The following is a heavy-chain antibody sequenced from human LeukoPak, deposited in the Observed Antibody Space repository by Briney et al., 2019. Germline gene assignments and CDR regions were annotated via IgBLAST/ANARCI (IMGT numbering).Heavy chain of an antibody. V-gene: IGHV3-21*01. CDR3: ARGSSLATGTTHYYNGLDV. CDR1: GFTFSSYS. Sequence: GGSLRLSCAASGFTFSSYSMNWVRQAPGKELEWVSCNSSRSSYIYYADSLKGRFTISRDNAKNSLYLQMNSLKAEDTAVYYCARGSSLATGTTHYYNGLDVWGQGTTVTVSS. J-gene: IGHJ6*02. D-gene: IGHD1-1*01. CDR2: NSSRSSYI.